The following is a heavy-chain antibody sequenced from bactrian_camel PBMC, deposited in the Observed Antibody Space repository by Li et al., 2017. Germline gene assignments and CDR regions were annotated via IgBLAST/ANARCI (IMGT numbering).Heavy chain of an antibody. CDR3: AADGGDILTVIQSLGTCTWTDKY. D-gene: IGHD1*01. J-gene: IGHJ4*01. CDR2: ISSGGGGT. CDR1: GFTFSDYS. Sequence: QLVESGGGLVQPGGSLRLSCTASGFTFSDYSMNWVRQAPGKELEWVSGISSGGGGTDYLQSVWGRFTISRDNAKHSLYLQMDNLKPEDTAMYYCAADGGDILTVIQSLGTCTWTDKYWGHGTQVTVS. V-gene: IGHV3S1*01.